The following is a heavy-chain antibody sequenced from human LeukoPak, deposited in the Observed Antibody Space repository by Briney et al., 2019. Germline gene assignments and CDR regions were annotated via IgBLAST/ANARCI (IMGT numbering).Heavy chain of an antibody. D-gene: IGHD2-8*01. J-gene: IGHJ4*02. V-gene: IGHV3-23*03. CDR3: ARGIGVRAFDY. CDR2: IYSGGST. Sequence: GGSLRLSCAASGFTFSSYAMSWVRQAPGKGLEWVSVIYSGGSTYYADSVKGRFTISRDNAKNSLYLQMNSLRAEDTAVYYCARGIGVRAFDYWGQGTLVTVSS. CDR1: GFTFSSYA.